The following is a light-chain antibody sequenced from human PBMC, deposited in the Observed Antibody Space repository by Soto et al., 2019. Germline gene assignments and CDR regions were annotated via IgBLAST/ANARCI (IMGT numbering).Light chain of an antibody. V-gene: IGLV2-14*01. CDR2: DVS. CDR1: SSDVGGYNY. Sequence: QSVLTQPVSVSGSPGQSITISCTGTSSDVGGYNYVSWYRQHPGKAPKLMIYDVSNRPSGVSNRFSGSKSGNTASLTISGLQAEDEADYYCSSHTSSSTLVFGGGTKPTVL. CDR3: SSHTSSSTLV. J-gene: IGLJ2*01.